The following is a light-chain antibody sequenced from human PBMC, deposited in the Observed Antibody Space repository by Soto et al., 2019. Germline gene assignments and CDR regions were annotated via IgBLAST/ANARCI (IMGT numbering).Light chain of an antibody. CDR1: SSDVGGYNY. CDR2: DVS. Sequence: QSALTQPRSVSGSPGQSVTISCTGTSSDVGGYNYVSWYQQHPGKAPKLMIYDVSKRPSGVPDHFSGSKSGNTASLTISGLQAEDEADYYCCSYAGSYTFHVVFGGGTKVTVL. CDR3: CSYAGSYTFHVV. J-gene: IGLJ2*01. V-gene: IGLV2-11*01.